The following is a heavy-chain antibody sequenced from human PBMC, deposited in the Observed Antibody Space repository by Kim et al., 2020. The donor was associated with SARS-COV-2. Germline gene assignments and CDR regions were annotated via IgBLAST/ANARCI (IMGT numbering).Heavy chain of an antibody. CDR3: AREDHDSSEGDAFDI. CDR2: ISSSSSYI. D-gene: IGHD3-22*01. CDR1: GFTFSSYS. Sequence: GGSLRLSCAASGFTFSSYSMNWVRQAPGKGLEWVSSISSSSSYIYYADSVKGRFTISRDNAKNSLYLQMNSLRAEDTAVYYCAREDHDSSEGDAFDIWGQGTMVTVSS. V-gene: IGHV3-21*01. J-gene: IGHJ3*02.